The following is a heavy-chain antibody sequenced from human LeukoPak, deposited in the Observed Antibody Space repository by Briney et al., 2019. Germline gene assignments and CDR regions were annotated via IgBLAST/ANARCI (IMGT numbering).Heavy chain of an antibody. V-gene: IGHV4-39*01. CDR3: ARHVGIAARPDY. Sequence: PSETLSLTCTVSGVSISSSSYYWGWIRQPPGKGLEWIGSIYYSGSTYYNPSLKSRVTISVDTSKNQFSLKLSSVTAADTAVYYCARHVGIAARPDYWGQGTLVTVSS. CDR2: IYYSGST. D-gene: IGHD6-6*01. CDR1: GVSISSSSYY. J-gene: IGHJ4*02.